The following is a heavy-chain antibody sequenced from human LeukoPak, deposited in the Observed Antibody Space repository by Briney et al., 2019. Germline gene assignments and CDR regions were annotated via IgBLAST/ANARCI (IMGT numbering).Heavy chain of an antibody. J-gene: IGHJ4*02. V-gene: IGHV4-59*01. CDR3: AGGGLPYFFDY. D-gene: IGHD2-21*02. CDR1: RGSISSYY. CDR2: IYYSGST. Sequence: SETLSLTCSVSRGSISSYYWNWIRQPPGKGLEWIGYIYYSGSTNYNPSLKSRVTISVDTSKKQFSLKLSSVTAADTAAYYCAGGGLPYFFDYWGQGTLVTVSS.